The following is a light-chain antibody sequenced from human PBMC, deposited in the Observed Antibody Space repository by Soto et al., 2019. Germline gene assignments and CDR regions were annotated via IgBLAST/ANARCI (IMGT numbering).Light chain of an antibody. V-gene: IGKV2-24*01. Sequence: DIVMTQTPLSSPVSIGQPASISCRSSQSLLHREGNIYLSWLQQRPGQPPRLLIYKISNRLSGVPDRFSGSGAGTDFTLKISRVEADDVGVYYCMQATQYPPYTFGQGTKLEIE. CDR2: KIS. J-gene: IGKJ2*01. CDR1: QSLLHREGNIY. CDR3: MQATQYPPYT.